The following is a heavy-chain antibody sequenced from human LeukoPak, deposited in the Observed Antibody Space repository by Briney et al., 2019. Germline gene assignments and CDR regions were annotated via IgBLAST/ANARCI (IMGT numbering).Heavy chain of an antibody. V-gene: IGHV3-9*01. Sequence: PGRSLRLSCAASGFTFDDYAMHWVRQAPGKGLEWVSGISWNSGSIGYADSVKGRFTISRDNAKNSLYLQMNSLRAEDTALYYCAKDTSLGYCSGGSCSDAFDIWGQGTMVTVSS. D-gene: IGHD2-15*01. CDR3: AKDTSLGYCSGGSCSDAFDI. CDR2: ISWNSGSI. J-gene: IGHJ3*02. CDR1: GFTFDDYA.